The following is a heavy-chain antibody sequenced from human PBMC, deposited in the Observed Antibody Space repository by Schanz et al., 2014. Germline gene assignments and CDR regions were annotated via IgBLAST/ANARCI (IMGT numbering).Heavy chain of an antibody. D-gene: IGHD3-10*01. CDR2: IYHSGNT. V-gene: IGHV4-34*01. J-gene: IGHJ4*02. Sequence: QVQLQQWGAGLLKPSETLSLTCAVYGGSFSGYYWSWIRQPPGKGLEWIGEIYHSGNTNYNASLKSRVTISVDKSKNQFSLRLDSVTAADTAVYYCARGGYGSGSYREFDYWGQGTLVTVSS. CDR3: ARGGYGSGSYREFDY. CDR1: GGSFSGYY.